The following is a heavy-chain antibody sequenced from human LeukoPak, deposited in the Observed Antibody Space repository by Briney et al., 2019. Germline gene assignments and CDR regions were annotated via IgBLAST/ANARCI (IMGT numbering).Heavy chain of an antibody. Sequence: GGSLRLSCAASGFTFSSFNMNWVRQAPGKGLEWVASIDTTSTYIFYADSVRGRFTISRDHARSSLSLQMHSPTADDTAVYYCARSRRDSAWYIDDYWGQGTLVTVSS. CDR1: GFTFSSFN. J-gene: IGHJ4*02. CDR3: ARSRRDSAWYIDDY. V-gene: IGHV3-21*01. CDR2: IDTTSTYI. D-gene: IGHD6-13*01.